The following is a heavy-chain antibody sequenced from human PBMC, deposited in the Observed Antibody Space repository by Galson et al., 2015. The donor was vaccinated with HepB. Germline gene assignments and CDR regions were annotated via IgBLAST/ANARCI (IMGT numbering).Heavy chain of an antibody. CDR3: AGSPSSSWGDGFDI. V-gene: IGHV3-33*01. Sequence: SLRLSCAASGFTFSNYGMHWVRQAPGKGLEWVAVIWFDGSNKDCLNSVRGRFTISRDNSKNMLFLEMNSLRDGDTATYYCAGSPSSSWGDGFDIWGQGTMVSVSS. D-gene: IGHD6-13*01. J-gene: IGHJ3*02. CDR1: GFTFSNYG. CDR2: IWFDGSNK.